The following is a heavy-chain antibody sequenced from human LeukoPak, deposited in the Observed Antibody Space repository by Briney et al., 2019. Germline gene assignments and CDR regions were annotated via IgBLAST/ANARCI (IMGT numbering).Heavy chain of an antibody. J-gene: IGHJ6*02. D-gene: IGHD6-19*01. Sequence: GESLKISCKGSGYSFTSYWIGWVRQMPGKSLEWMGIIYPGDSDTRYSPSFQGQVTISADKSISTAYLQWSSLKASDTAMYYCARHSFSGGNYYYYYGMDVWGQGTTVTVSS. CDR1: GYSFTSYW. V-gene: IGHV5-51*01. CDR3: ARHSFSGGNYYYYYGMDV. CDR2: IYPGDSDT.